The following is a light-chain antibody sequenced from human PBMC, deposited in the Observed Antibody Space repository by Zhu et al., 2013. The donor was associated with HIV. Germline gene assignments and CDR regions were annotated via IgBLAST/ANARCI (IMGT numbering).Light chain of an antibody. J-gene: IGKJ1*01. Sequence: EIVLTQSPGTLSLSPGERATLSCRASQSVSSSYLAWYQQKPGQAPRLLIYGASSRATGIPDRFSGSGSGTDFTLTISRLEPGDFAMYYCQQYGSLVTFGQGTKVEIK. CDR3: QQYGSLVT. CDR1: QSVSSSY. CDR2: GAS. V-gene: IGKV3-20*01.